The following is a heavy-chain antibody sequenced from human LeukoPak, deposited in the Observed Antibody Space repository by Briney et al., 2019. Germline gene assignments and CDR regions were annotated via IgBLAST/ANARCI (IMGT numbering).Heavy chain of an antibody. Sequence: SETLSLTCTVSGGSISSYYWSWIRQPAGKGLEWIGRIYTSGSTNYNPSLKSRVTISVDTSKNQFSLKLSSVTAADTAVYYCASGYYGSGSGAFDIWGQGTMVTVSS. D-gene: IGHD3-10*01. CDR1: GGSISSYY. V-gene: IGHV4-4*07. CDR2: IYTSGST. J-gene: IGHJ3*02. CDR3: ASGYYGSGSGAFDI.